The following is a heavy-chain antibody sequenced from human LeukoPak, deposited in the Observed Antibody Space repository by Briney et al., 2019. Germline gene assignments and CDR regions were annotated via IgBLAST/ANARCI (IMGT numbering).Heavy chain of an antibody. V-gene: IGHV4-30-4*08. CDR3: ARGRGSGSLCFDY. D-gene: IGHD3-10*01. CDR1: GGSISSGGYY. CDR2: IYYSGST. J-gene: IGHJ4*02. Sequence: SETLSLTCTVSGGSISSGGYYWSWIRQHPGKGLEWIGYIYYSGSTYYNPSLKSRVTISVDTSKTQFSLKLSSVTAADTAVYYCARGRGSGSLCFDYWGQGTLVTVSS.